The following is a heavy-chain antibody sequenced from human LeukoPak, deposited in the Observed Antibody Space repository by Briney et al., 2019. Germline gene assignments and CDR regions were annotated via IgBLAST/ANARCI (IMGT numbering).Heavy chain of an antibody. J-gene: IGHJ4*02. Sequence: SETLSLTCTVSDFSISRGYYWGWIRQPPGKGLECIGTIYHSGTTYYSPSLKTRVTISVDTSKNQFSLKLSSVTAADTAVYYCARDRYYYDSGSYLLDYWGQGTLVTVSS. CDR1: DFSISRGYY. V-gene: IGHV4-38-2*02. D-gene: IGHD3-10*01. CDR2: IYHSGTT. CDR3: ARDRYYYDSGSYLLDY.